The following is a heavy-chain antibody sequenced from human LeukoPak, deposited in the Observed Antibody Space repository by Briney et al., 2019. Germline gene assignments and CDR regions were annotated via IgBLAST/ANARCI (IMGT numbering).Heavy chain of an antibody. D-gene: IGHD3-22*01. V-gene: IGHV3-33*01. CDR1: GFTFSSYG. CDR2: IWYDGSNK. CDR3: ARDEYYYDSSGYLTGPFDY. J-gene: IGHJ4*02. Sequence: GGSLRLSCAASGFTFSSYGMHWVRQAPGKGLEWVAVIWYDGSNKYYADSVKGRFTISRDNSKNTLYLQMNSLRAEDTAVYYCARDEYYYDSSGYLTGPFDYWGQGTLVTVSS.